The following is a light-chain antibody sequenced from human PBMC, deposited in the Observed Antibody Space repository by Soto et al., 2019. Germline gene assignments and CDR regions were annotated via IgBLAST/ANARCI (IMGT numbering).Light chain of an antibody. CDR1: QSVSSSY. CDR2: DAS. CDR3: QQRCNWPWT. V-gene: IGKV3D-20*02. Sequence: DIVLTPSPATLCLSPGAGATLSCRASQSVSSSYLAWYQQKPGQAPRLLIYDASYRATGIPDRFSGSGSGTDFTLTISSLEPEDFAVYYCQQRCNWPWTFGQGTKVDIK. J-gene: IGKJ1*01.